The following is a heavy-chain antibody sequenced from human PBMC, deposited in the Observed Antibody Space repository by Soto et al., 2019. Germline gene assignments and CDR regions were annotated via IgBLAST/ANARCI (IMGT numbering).Heavy chain of an antibody. CDR3: ARGWAVAGTRGQRPPLPKYYYYYGMDV. D-gene: IGHD6-19*01. J-gene: IGHJ6*02. V-gene: IGHV1-8*01. Sequence: QVQLVQSGAEVKKPGASVKVSCKASGYTFTSYDINWVRQATGQGLEWMGWMNPNSGNTGYAQKFQGRVTMTRNTSISTAYMELSSLRSEDTCVYYCARGWAVAGTRGQRPPLPKYYYYYGMDVWGQGTTVTVSS. CDR1: GYTFTSYD. CDR2: MNPNSGNT.